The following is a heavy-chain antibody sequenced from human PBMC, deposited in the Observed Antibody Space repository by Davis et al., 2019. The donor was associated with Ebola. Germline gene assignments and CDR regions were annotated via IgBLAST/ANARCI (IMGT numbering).Heavy chain of an antibody. CDR1: GYTFTSYY. CDR2: INPSGGST. D-gene: IGHD2-2*01. V-gene: IGHV1-46*01. J-gene: IGHJ5*02. CDR3: VRDPYCSSSSCQGGGRFDP. Sequence: AASVKVSCKASGYTFTSYYMHWVRQAPGQGLEWMGIINPSGGSTSYAQKFQGRVTMTRDTSTSTVYMELSSLRSQDTAVYYCVRDPYCSSSSCQGGGRFDPWGQGTLVTV.